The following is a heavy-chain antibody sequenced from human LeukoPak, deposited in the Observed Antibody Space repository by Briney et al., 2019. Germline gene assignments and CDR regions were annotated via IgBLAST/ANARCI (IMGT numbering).Heavy chain of an antibody. CDR3: ARFGHENWGGFDY. Sequence: ASVNVSCKASGYTFTSYAMHWVRQAPGQRLEWMGWINAGNGNTKYSQKFQGRVTITRDTSASTAYMELSSLRSEDTAVYYCARFGHENWGGFDYWGQGTLVTVSS. V-gene: IGHV1-3*01. D-gene: IGHD7-27*01. J-gene: IGHJ4*02. CDR1: GYTFTSYA. CDR2: INAGNGNT.